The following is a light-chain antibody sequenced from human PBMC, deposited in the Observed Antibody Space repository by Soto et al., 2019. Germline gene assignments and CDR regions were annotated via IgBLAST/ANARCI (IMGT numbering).Light chain of an antibody. CDR3: EQYNNWPLWT. CDR2: GAS. Sequence: EIVMTQSPATLSVSPGERATLPCRASQSVSSNLAWYQQKPCQAPRLLIYGASTRATGIPARFSGSGSGTEFTLTISSLQSEDFAVYYGEQYNNWPLWTFGQGTKVEIK. J-gene: IGKJ1*01. V-gene: IGKV3-15*01. CDR1: QSVSSN.